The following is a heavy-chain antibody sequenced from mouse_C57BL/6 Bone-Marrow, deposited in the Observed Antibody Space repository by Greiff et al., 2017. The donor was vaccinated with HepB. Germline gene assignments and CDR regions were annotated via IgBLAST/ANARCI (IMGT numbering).Heavy chain of an antibody. J-gene: IGHJ2*01. Sequence: EVQLVESGGGLVQPKGSLKLSCAASRFSFNTYAMNWVRQAPGKGLEWVARIRSKSNNYATYYADSVKDRFTISRDDSESMLYLQMNNLKTEDTAMYYCVRQGGCGNYFDYWGQGTTLTVSS. CDR3: VRQGGCGNYFDY. D-gene: IGHD4-1*01. V-gene: IGHV10-1*01. CDR1: RFSFNTYA. CDR2: IRSKSNNYAT.